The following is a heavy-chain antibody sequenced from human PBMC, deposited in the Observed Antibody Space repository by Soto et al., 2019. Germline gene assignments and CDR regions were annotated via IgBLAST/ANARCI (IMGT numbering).Heavy chain of an antibody. D-gene: IGHD1-7*01. CDR2: IIPIFATA. CDR1: GGTFYSYA. V-gene: IGHV1-69*06. Sequence: QVQLVQSGAEVKKPGSSVKVSCKASGGTFYSYAISWVRQAPGQGLEWMGGIIPIFATANYAQKFQGRVTINADTSTTTAYMELSRLRSEDTAVYYCAREQTGTTRDAFDIWRQGTMVTVSS. CDR3: AREQTGTTRDAFDI. J-gene: IGHJ3*02.